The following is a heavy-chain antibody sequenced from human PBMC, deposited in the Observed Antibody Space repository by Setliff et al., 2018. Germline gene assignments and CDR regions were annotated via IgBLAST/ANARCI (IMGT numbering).Heavy chain of an antibody. CDR3: ARDDTYDFWGGHGHLDS. V-gene: IGHV4-39*07. D-gene: IGHD3-3*01. Sequence: SETLSLTCTVSGASITNINYYWGLIRQPPGKGLEWIGSIFYSGRTFYNPSLKSRVTISVDTSKNQFSLTLSSVTAADTAVYYCARDDTYDFWGGHGHLDSWGQGILVTVSS. CDR2: IFYSGRT. CDR1: GASITNINYY. J-gene: IGHJ4*02.